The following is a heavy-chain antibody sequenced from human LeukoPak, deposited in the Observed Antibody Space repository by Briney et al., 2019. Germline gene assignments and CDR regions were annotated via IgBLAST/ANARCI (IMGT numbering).Heavy chain of an antibody. CDR2: IKSKTDGGTT. Sequence: GGSLRLSCAASGFTLSNAWMSWVRQAPGKGLEWVGRIKSKTDGGTTDYAAPVKGRFTISRDDSKNTLYLQMNSLKTEDTAVYYCTTNYYDSSGYYYNWFDPWGQGTLVTVSS. J-gene: IGHJ5*02. V-gene: IGHV3-15*01. CDR1: GFTLSNAW. CDR3: TTNYYDSSGYYYNWFDP. D-gene: IGHD3-22*01.